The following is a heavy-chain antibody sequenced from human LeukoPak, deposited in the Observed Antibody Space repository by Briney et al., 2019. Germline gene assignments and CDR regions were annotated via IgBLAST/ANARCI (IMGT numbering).Heavy chain of an antibody. CDR1: GLTFSSYA. V-gene: IGHV3-23*01. CDR3: AKETWASNFYSLLKS. Sequence: PGGSLRLSCAASGLTFSSYAMSWVRQAPGKGLEWVSSISGGGDSAYYADSVKGRFTISRDNSKNTLSLQMSSLSAEDTAVYFCAKETWASNFYSLLKSWGQGTLVTVSS. J-gene: IGHJ5*02. D-gene: IGHD1-26*01. CDR2: ISGGGDSA.